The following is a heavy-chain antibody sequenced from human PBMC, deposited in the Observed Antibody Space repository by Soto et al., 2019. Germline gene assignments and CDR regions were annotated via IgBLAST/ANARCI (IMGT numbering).Heavy chain of an antibody. CDR1: GFTFSSYW. CDR3: VVGEQLGDYFDY. J-gene: IGHJ4*02. V-gene: IGHV3-74*01. D-gene: IGHD6-13*01. Sequence: GGSLRLSCAASGFTFSSYWMHWVRQAPGKGLVWVSRINSDGSSTSYADSVKGRFTISRDNAKNTLYLQMNSLRAEDTAVYYCVVGEQLGDYFDYWGQGTLVTVSS. CDR2: INSDGSST.